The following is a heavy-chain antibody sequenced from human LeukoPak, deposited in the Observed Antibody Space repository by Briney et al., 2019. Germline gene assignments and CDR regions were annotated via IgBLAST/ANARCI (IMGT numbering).Heavy chain of an antibody. V-gene: IGHV3-33*01. CDR2: IWYDGSNK. J-gene: IGHJ6*02. Sequence: PGGSLSLSCAASGFTFSSYGMHWVRQAPGKGLEWVAVIWYDGSNKYYADSVKGRFTISRDNSKNTLYLQMNSLRAEDTAVYYCATSLRYFDYGMDVWGQGTTVTVSS. CDR3: ATSLRYFDYGMDV. CDR1: GFTFSSYG. D-gene: IGHD3-9*01.